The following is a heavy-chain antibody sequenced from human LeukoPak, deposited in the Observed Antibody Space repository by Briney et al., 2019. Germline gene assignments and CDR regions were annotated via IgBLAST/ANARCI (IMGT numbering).Heavy chain of an antibody. CDR2: ISGSGGST. CDR3: AKDRSGYYKFDY. D-gene: IGHD3-22*01. V-gene: IGHV3-23*01. Sequence: GGSLRLSCAASGFTFSSYAMSWVSQAPGKGLEWVSAISGSGGSTYYADSVKGRFTISRDNSKNTLYLQMNSLRAEDTAVYYCAKDRSGYYKFDYWGQGTLVTVSS. J-gene: IGHJ4*02. CDR1: GFTFSSYA.